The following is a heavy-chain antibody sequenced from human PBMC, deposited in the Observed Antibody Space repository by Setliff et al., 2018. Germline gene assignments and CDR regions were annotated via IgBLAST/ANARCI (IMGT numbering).Heavy chain of an antibody. Sequence: ASVKVSCKTSGFLISDSVLSWVRQAPGQGLEWLGWISGYTGNAYYAEKLQGKLTLTTDTSTSAAYMELRSLRPDDTAVYYCAISTLSICSGGNCPNVFDVWGQGTMVTVSS. CDR1: GFLISDSV. CDR2: ISGYTGNA. J-gene: IGHJ3*01. D-gene: IGHD2-15*01. CDR3: AISTLSICSGGNCPNVFDV. V-gene: IGHV1-18*01.